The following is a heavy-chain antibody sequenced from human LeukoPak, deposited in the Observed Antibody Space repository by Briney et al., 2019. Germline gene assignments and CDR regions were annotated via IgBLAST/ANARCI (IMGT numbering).Heavy chain of an antibody. J-gene: IGHJ3*02. Sequence: QPGGSLRLSCAASRFTFSSYAMSWVRQAPGKGLEWVANIKRDGSEKYYVDSVKGRFTISRDNAKNSLYVEMNSLRAEDTAVYYCARVVIMGELSIYRAFDIWGQGTMVTVSS. V-gene: IGHV3-7*01. CDR1: RFTFSSYA. CDR2: IKRDGSEK. CDR3: ARVVIMGELSIYRAFDI. D-gene: IGHD3-16*02.